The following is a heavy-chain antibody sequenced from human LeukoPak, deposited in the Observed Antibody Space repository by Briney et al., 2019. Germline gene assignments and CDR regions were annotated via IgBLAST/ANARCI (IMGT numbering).Heavy chain of an antibody. Sequence: SETLSLTCAVYGGSFSGYYWSWIRQPPGKGLEWIGEINHSGSTNYNPSLKSRVTISVDTSKNQFSLKLSSVTAADTAVYYCARRFLRYFDWLLNHDAFDIWGQGTMVTVSS. D-gene: IGHD3-9*01. CDR1: GGSFSGYY. V-gene: IGHV4-34*01. J-gene: IGHJ3*02. CDR3: ARRFLRYFDWLLNHDAFDI. CDR2: INHSGST.